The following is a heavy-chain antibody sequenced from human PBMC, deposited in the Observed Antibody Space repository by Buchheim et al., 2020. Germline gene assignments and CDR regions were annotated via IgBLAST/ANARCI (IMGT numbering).Heavy chain of an antibody. CDR2: IYYSGST. J-gene: IGHJ6*02. Sequence: QVQLQESGPGLVKPSQTLSLICTVSGGSISSGGYYWSWIRQHPGKGLEWIGYIYYSGSTSSNPSLKSRVTMSVDTSNYSFSLKLSSVTAANTAVYYCARDYRAARPDGMDVWGQGTT. CDR1: GGSISSGGYY. D-gene: IGHD6-6*01. V-gene: IGHV4-31*03. CDR3: ARDYRAARPDGMDV.